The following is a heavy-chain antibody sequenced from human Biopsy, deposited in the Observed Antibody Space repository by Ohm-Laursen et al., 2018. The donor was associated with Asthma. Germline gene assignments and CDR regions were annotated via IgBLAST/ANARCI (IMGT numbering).Heavy chain of an antibody. CDR2: ITGSGGTT. J-gene: IGHJ4*02. D-gene: IGHD6-19*01. V-gene: IGHV3-23*01. CDR3: AKDFRGIAVAGDRGFDY. Sequence: SLRLSCAAPGFTFSSSAMSWVRPAPGKGLAWVSAITGSGGTTYYVDSVRGRFTISRDNSKSTLFLQMDSLSAEDTAVYYFAKDFRGIAVAGDRGFDYWGQGTLVTVSS. CDR1: GFTFSSSA.